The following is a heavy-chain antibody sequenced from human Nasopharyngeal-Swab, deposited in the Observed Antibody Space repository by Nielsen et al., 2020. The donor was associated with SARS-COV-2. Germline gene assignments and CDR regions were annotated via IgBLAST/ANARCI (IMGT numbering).Heavy chain of an antibody. Sequence: GESLKISCAASGFTFSSYSMNWVRQAPGKGLEWVSSISSSSSYIYYADSVKGRFTISRDNAKNSLYLQMNSLRADDTAVYYFARGGGDSSSPFDYWGQGTLFTVSS. CDR1: GFTFSSYS. CDR3: ARGGGDSSSPFDY. D-gene: IGHD6-6*01. V-gene: IGHV3-21*01. J-gene: IGHJ4*02. CDR2: ISSSSSYI.